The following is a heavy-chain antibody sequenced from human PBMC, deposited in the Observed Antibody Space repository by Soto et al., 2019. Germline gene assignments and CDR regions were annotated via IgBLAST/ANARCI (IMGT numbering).Heavy chain of an antibody. D-gene: IGHD5-12*01. CDR1: GFTLSNNA. Sequence: GVSLRLSCAASGFTLSNNAMHWVRQAPGKGLEWVTIISSDGTKDHADSVMGRFTISRDNSKNTLFLQMNSLRSEDTAVYYCARGRYGGYGDFDYWGQGTLVTVSS. V-gene: IGHV3-30-3*01. J-gene: IGHJ4*02. CDR3: ARGRYGGYGDFDY. CDR2: ISSDGTK.